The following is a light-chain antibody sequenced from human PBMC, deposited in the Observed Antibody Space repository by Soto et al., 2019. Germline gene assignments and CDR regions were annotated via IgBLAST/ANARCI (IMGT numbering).Light chain of an antibody. CDR1: SSNIGNNY. J-gene: IGLJ3*02. CDR2: RNN. CDR3: ASWDASLSGRGV. V-gene: IGLV1-47*01. Sequence: QSVLTQPPSASGTPGQRVTISCSGSSSNIGNNYVYWYQMVPGTAPKLLIYRNNQRPSGVPDRFSGSRSGTSASLAISGLRSEDEAEYYCASWDASLSGRGVFGGGTKLTVL.